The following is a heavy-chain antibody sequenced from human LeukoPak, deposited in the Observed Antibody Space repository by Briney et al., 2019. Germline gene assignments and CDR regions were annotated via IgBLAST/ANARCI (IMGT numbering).Heavy chain of an antibody. CDR3: ARDTPLRLENWFDP. J-gene: IGHJ5*02. V-gene: IGHV1-69*13. CDR1: GGTFSSYA. D-gene: IGHD1-1*01. Sequence: ASVKVSCKTSGGTFSSYAISWVRQAPGQGLEWMGEIITIFGTAKYAQKFQGRVTITADESTTTAYMELSSLRSEDTAVYYCARDTPLRLENWFDPWGQGTLVTVSS. CDR2: IITIFGTA.